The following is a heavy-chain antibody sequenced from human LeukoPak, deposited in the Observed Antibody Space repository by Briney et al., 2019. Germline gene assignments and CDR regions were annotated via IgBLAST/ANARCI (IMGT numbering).Heavy chain of an antibody. V-gene: IGHV4-39*07. J-gene: IGHJ4*02. D-gene: IGHD5-24*01. CDR2: IYYSGST. CDR3: ARGRPGWLQYTDY. Sequence: SETLSLTCTVSGGSISSSSYYWGWIRQPPGKGLEWIGSIYYSGSTYYNPSLKSRVTISVDTSKNQFSLKLSSVTAADTAVYYCARGRPGWLQYTDYWGQGTLVTVSS. CDR1: GGSISSSSYY.